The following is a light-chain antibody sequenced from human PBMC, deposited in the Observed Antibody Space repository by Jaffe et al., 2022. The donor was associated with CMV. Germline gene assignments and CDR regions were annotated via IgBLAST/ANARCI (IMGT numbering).Light chain of an antibody. CDR2: GAS. CDR1: QSVNNNF. CDR3: QQYGRSPRT. Sequence: EIVLTQSPGTLSLSPGERATLSCRASQSVNNNFLAWYQQTPGQAPRLLIYGASSRATGIPDRFSGSGSGTDFTLTISRLEPEDFAVYYCQQYGRSPRTFGQGTKVEIK. V-gene: IGKV3-20*01. J-gene: IGKJ1*01.